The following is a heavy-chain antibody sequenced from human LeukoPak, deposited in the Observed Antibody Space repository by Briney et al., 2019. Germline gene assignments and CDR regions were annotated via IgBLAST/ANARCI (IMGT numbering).Heavy chain of an antibody. CDR2: INWNGGST. V-gene: IGHV3-20*04. CDR3: ARPYSGSPGDAFDI. CDR1: GFTFDDYG. J-gene: IGHJ3*02. Sequence: GGSLRLSCAASGFTFDDYGMNWVRQAPGKGLEWVSGINWNGGSTGYADSVKGRFTIYRDNAKNSLYVQMNSLRAEDTALYYCARPYSGSPGDAFDIWGQGTMVTVSS. D-gene: IGHD1-26*01.